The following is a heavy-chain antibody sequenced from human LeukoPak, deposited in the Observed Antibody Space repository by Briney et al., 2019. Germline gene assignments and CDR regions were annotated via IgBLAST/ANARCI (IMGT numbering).Heavy chain of an antibody. Sequence: SVKVSCKASGGAFSSYAISWVRQAPGQGREWLRGIIPIFGTATYAQKFQGRVTITTDESTSTAYMELSSLRSEDTAVYYCAREMYSSSATYFDYWGQGTLVTVSS. V-gene: IGHV1-69*05. J-gene: IGHJ4*02. CDR1: GGAFSSYA. CDR3: AREMYSSSATYFDY. D-gene: IGHD6-6*01. CDR2: IIPIFGTA.